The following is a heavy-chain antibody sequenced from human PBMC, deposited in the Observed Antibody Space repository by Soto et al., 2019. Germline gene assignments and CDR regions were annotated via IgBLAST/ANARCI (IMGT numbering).Heavy chain of an antibody. V-gene: IGHV4-39*01. CDR1: GGSISSYY. Sequence: SETLSLTSTVSGGSISSYYWGWIRQPPGKGLEWIGNIYYSGSTYYNPSLKSRVTISVDTSKNQFSLKLSSVTAADTAVYYCMLGSGWKDFDYWGQGTLVTVSS. J-gene: IGHJ4*02. D-gene: IGHD3-22*01. CDR2: IYYSGST. CDR3: MLGSGWKDFDY.